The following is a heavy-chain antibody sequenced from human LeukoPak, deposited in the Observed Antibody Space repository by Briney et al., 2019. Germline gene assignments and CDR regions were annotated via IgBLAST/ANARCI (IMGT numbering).Heavy chain of an antibody. V-gene: IGHV3-7*01. D-gene: IGHD2-2*01. Sequence: GGSLRLSCGASGFTFSSYWMSWARQAPGKGLEWVANIKQDGSEKYYVDSVKGRFTISRDSAKNSLYLQMNSLRAEDTAVYYCAREAGGSSHWGQGTLVTVSS. J-gene: IGHJ4*02. CDR1: GFTFSSYW. CDR3: AREAGGSSH. CDR2: IKQDGSEK.